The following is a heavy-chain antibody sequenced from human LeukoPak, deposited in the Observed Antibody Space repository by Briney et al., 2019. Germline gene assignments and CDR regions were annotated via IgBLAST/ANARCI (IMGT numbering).Heavy chain of an antibody. V-gene: IGHV3-30*18. CDR2: ISNDGSET. CDR3: AKSWDTVTRGRTYFDY. J-gene: IGHJ4*02. CDR1: GFTFSSYS. Sequence: GGSLRLPCAASGFTFSSYSMNWVRQAPGKGLEWVAIISNDGSETYYGDSVKGRFTISRDNSKNMLYLQMNSLRAEDTAVYYCAKSWDTVTRGRTYFDYWGQGTLVTASS. D-gene: IGHD4-17*01.